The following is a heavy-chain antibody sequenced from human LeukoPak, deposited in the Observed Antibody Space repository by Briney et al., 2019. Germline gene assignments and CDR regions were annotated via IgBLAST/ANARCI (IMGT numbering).Heavy chain of an antibody. CDR1: GFTLSSYA. CDR3: AKGKRGILVMYYYYMDV. V-gene: IGHV3-23*01. CDR2: NSDSGNT. J-gene: IGHJ6*03. Sequence: GSLRLSCAASGFTLSSYAMSWVRPAPGKGLEWVSANSDSGNTYHADSVKGRFTISRDNSKNTLYLQMNSLRAEDTAVYYCAKGKRGILVMYYYYMDVWGKGTTVTISS. D-gene: IGHD3-9*01.